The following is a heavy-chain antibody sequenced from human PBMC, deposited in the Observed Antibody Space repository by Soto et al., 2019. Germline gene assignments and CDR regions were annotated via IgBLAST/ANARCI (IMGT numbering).Heavy chain of an antibody. CDR2: IIPIFGTA. CDR1: GGTFSSYA. CDR3: ARDNAGELDPYSMDV. J-gene: IGHJ6*02. D-gene: IGHD1-1*01. V-gene: IGHV1-69*12. Sequence: QVQLVQSGAEVKKPGSSVKVSCKASGGTFSSYAISWVRQAPGQGLEWMGGIIPIFGTANYAQKFQGRVTIXXDXSXXTAYMELSSLRSEDTAVYYCARDNAGELDPYSMDVWGQGTTVTVSS.